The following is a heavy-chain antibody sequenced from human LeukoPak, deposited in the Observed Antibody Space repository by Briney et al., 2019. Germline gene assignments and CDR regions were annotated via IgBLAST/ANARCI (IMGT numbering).Heavy chain of an antibody. V-gene: IGHV3-23*01. Sequence: GGSLRLSCAASGFTFSTYAMSWVRQAPGKGLEWVSAISGSGGSTYYADSVKGRFTISRDNAKNALYLQMNSLRAEDTAVYYCARETGVIDYWGQGTLVTVSS. D-gene: IGHD7-27*01. J-gene: IGHJ4*02. CDR3: ARETGVIDY. CDR1: GFTFSTYA. CDR2: ISGSGGST.